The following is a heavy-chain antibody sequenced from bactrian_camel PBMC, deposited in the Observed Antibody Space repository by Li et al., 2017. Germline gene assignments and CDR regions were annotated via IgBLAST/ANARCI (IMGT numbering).Heavy chain of an antibody. J-gene: IGHJ6*01. CDR1: GSTYITSYC. D-gene: IGHD7*01. CDR3: AADDRPANCRLRAYGY. CDR2: IYGSGAGVT. Sequence: HVQLVESGGGSAHPGGSLNLSCVASGSTYITSYCMAWFRQAPGKEREGVAAIYGSGAGVTTFADSVKGRFTISRDNAQNTLYLQMSSLKPEDSAMYSCAADDRPANCRLRAYGYRGEGTQVTVS. V-gene: IGHV3S26*01.